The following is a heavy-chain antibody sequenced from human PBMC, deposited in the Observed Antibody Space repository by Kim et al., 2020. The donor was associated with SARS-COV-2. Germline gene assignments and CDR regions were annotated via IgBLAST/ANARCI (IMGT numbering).Heavy chain of an antibody. V-gene: IGHV5-51*01. CDR3: ARHAPRTWLRVFGGLRGYQARMDV. CDR2: IYPGDSDT. J-gene: IGHJ6*02. D-gene: IGHD5-12*01. Sequence: GESLKISCKGSGYSFTSYWIGWVRQLPGKGLEWMGIIYPGDSDTRYSPSFQGQVTISADKSISTAYLQWSSLKASDTAIYYCARHAPRTWLRVFGGLRGYQARMDVWGQGTTVTVSS. CDR1: GYSFTSYW.